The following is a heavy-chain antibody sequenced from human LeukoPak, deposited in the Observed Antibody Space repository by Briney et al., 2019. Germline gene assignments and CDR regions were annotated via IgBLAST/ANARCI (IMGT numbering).Heavy chain of an antibody. CDR2: IIPILGIA. D-gene: IGHD1-26*01. V-gene: IGHV1-69*04. Sequence: ASVKVSCKASGGTFSSYAISWVRQAPGQGLEWMGRIIPILGIANYAQKFQGRVTITADKSTSTAYMELSSLRSEDTAVYYCARTSLPEWEQPLGWFDPWGQGTLVTVSS. J-gene: IGHJ5*02. CDR1: GGTFSSYA. CDR3: ARTSLPEWEQPLGWFDP.